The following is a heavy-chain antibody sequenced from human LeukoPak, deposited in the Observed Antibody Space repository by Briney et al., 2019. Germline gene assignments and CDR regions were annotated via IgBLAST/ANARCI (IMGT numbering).Heavy chain of an antibody. CDR1: GGTFSSYA. D-gene: IGHD2-2*02. J-gene: IGHJ4*02. Sequence: ASVKVSCKASGGTFSSYAISWVRQAPGQGLEWMGWISAYNGNTNYAQKLQGRVTMTTDTSTSTAYMELRSLRSDDTAVYYCARVPLRYCSSTSCYKGYFDYWGQGTLVTVSS. V-gene: IGHV1-18*01. CDR2: ISAYNGNT. CDR3: ARVPLRYCSSTSCYKGYFDY.